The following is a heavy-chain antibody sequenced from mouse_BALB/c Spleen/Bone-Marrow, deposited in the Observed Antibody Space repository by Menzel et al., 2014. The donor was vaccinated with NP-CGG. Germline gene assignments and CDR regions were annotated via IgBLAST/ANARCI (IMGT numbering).Heavy chain of an antibody. CDR1: GFSLTSYG. CDR3: ARDYYGNSYFDY. CDR2: IWPGGST. Sequence: VMLVEPGPGLVAPSQSLSITCTVSGFSLTSYGVHWVRQPPGKGLEWLGVIWPGGSTNYNSALMSRLSISKENAKSQVFLKMNSLQTDDTAMYYCARDYYGNSYFDYWGQGTTLTVSS. J-gene: IGHJ2*01. D-gene: IGHD1-1*01. V-gene: IGHV2-9*02.